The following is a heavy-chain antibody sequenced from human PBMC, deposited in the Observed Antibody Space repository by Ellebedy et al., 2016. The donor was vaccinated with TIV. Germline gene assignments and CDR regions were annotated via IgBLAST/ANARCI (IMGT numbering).Heavy chain of an antibody. CDR1: GFTFSSYS. CDR3: ARDLSGSYRTFDY. CDR2: ISSDSSTI. J-gene: IGHJ4*02. Sequence: PGGSLRLSCAGSGFTFSSYSMNWVRQAPGMGLEWVSYISSDSSTIYYADSVKGRFTVSRDNANNSLFLQMNSLRDEDTALYYCARDLSGSYRTFDYWGQGTRVTVSS. D-gene: IGHD1-26*01. V-gene: IGHV3-48*02.